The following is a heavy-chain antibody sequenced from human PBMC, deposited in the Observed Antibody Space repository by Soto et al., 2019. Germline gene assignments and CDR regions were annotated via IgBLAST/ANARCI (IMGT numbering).Heavy chain of an antibody. D-gene: IGHD3-22*01. CDR3: ARAGDSSGYFYFDY. J-gene: IGHJ4*02. V-gene: IGHV4-30-4*01. Sequence: PSETLSLTCTVSGGSISSGDYYWSWIRQPPGKGLEWIGYIYYSGSTYYNPSLKSRVTISVDTSKNQFSLKLSSVTAAGTAVYYCARAGDSSGYFYFDYCGQGTLVTVSS. CDR1: GGSISSGDYY. CDR2: IYYSGST.